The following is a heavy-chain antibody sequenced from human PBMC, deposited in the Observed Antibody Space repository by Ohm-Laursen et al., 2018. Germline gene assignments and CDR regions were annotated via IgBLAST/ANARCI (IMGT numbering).Heavy chain of an antibody. CDR3: TRGRHYYDTNGLGDY. CDR2: LNPKSGGT. V-gene: IGHV1-2*02. D-gene: IGHD3-22*01. J-gene: IGHJ4*02. Sequence: SSVKVSCKASGYTFTDYYIHWVRQAPGQGLEWMGWLNPKSGGTHYAQSFQGRVTMTWDTSINTAYMDLSRLRSEDTAVYYCTRGRHYYDTNGLGDYWGQGTLVTVSS. CDR1: GYTFTDYY.